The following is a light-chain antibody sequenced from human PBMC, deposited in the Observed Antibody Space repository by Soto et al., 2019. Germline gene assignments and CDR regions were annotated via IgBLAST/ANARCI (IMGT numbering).Light chain of an antibody. CDR2: GAS. CDR1: QSLSSS. CDR3: QQYKSWRT. V-gene: IGKV3-15*01. Sequence: EIVMTQSPATLSVSPGEKATLSCRASQSLSSSLAWYQQKPGQTPRLLIYGASTRATGVPARFSGSGSGTDFTLTISSLQSEDFAVYYCQQYKSWRTFGQGTKVEIK. J-gene: IGKJ1*01.